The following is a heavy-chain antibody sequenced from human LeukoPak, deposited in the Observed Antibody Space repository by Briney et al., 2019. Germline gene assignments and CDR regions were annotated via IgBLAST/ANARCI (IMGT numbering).Heavy chain of an antibody. CDR1: GFTFSNYL. Sequence: GGSLRLSCVASGFTFSNYLMTWVRQAPGKGPEWVANINQDGSDENYVDSVKGRFSISRDNAKSSLYLQMNSLGVEDTAVYYCARGPKQTSVGSCGYWGQGALVTVSS. CDR3: ARGPKQTSVGSCGY. J-gene: IGHJ4*02. CDR2: INQDGSDE. V-gene: IGHV3-7*01. D-gene: IGHD3-10*01.